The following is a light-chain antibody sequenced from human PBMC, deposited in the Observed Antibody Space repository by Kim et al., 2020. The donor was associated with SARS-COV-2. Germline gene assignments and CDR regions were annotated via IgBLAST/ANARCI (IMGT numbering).Light chain of an antibody. CDR3: QQYGGSPGT. CDR2: GAS. J-gene: IGKJ1*01. CDR1: QNVDSSY. V-gene: IGKV3-20*01. Sequence: SPGKRATLSCRTSQNVDSSYIAWYQQKPGQTPKLLFYGASFRASGIPDRFSGTGSGTVFSLTISSLEPDDFAVYYCQQYGGSPGTFGQGTKVDIK.